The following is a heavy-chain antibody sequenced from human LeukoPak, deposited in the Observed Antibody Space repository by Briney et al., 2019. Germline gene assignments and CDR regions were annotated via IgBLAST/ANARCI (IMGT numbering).Heavy chain of an antibody. CDR1: GYTFTSYD. J-gene: IGHJ6*02. V-gene: IGHV1-8*01. CDR3: ARGGYSYVYWPPYYYYGMDV. CDR2: MYPNSGTT. D-gene: IGHD5-18*01. Sequence: ASVKVSCKASGYTFTSYDINWVRQAPGQGLEWMGCMYPNSGTTCYAQKFQGRVTMTRNTSISTAYMQPSSLGSEDTAVYYCARGGYSYVYWPPYYYYGMDVWGQGTTVTVSS.